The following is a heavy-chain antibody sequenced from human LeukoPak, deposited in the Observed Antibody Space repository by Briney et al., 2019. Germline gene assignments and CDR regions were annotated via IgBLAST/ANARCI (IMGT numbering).Heavy chain of an antibody. D-gene: IGHD7-27*01. CDR3: AKNGQTGFSFDP. CDR2: GDESGGT. Sequence: PSETLSLTCAVYGGSLNGHYWSWIRQSPGKGLEWIGEGDESGGTKFNPSLRGRVSISADTSKNQFSLRLTSVTAADTAVYHCAKNGQTGFSFDPWGQGTLVTVSS. J-gene: IGHJ5*02. CDR1: GGSLNGHY. V-gene: IGHV4-34*01.